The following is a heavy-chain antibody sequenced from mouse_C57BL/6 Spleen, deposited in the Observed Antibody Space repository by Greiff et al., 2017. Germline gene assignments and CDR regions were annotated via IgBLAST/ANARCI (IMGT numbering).Heavy chain of an antibody. CDR1: GFNIKDYY. D-gene: IGHD2-5*01. J-gene: IGHJ2*01. V-gene: IGHV14-2*01. Sequence: EVQLQQSGAELVKPGASVKLSCTASGFNIKDYYMHWVKQRTEQGLEWIGRIDPEDGETKYAPKCQGKATITADTSSNTAYLQLSSLTSEDTAVYYCARSDYSNSYFDYWGQGTTLTVAS. CDR3: ARSDYSNSYFDY. CDR2: IDPEDGET.